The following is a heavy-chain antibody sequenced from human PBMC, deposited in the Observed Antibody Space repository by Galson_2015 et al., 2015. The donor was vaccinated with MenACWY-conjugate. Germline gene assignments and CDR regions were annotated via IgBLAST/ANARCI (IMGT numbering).Heavy chain of an antibody. CDR3: TTHKPDSWGGLLFHFYMDV. CDR1: ASTFTNAY. J-gene: IGHJ6*03. Sequence: SLRLSCAGSASTFTNAYMSWVRQAPGKGLEWVGRIKSQTDGGKTDYAAPVKGRITISRDDSKNTLYLQMRSLKIEDTAVYYCTTHKPDSWGGLLFHFYMDVWGKGTTVTVSS. CDR2: IKSQTDGGKT. D-gene: IGHD2-21*01. V-gene: IGHV3-15*01.